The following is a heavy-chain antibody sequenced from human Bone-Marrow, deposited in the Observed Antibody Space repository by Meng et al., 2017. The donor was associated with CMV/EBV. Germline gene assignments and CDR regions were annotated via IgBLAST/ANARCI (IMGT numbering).Heavy chain of an antibody. CDR2: IYYSGST. V-gene: IGHV4-39*01. CDR3: ARHAPMIVVVITLEWFDP. J-gene: IGHJ5*02. CDR1: GGSISSSSYY. Sequence: SETLSLTCTVPGGSISSSSYYWGWIRQPPGKGLEWIGSIYYSGSTYYNPSLKSRVTISVDTSKNQFSLKLSSVTAADTAVYYCARHAPMIVVVITLEWFDPWGQGTLVTVSS. D-gene: IGHD3-22*01.